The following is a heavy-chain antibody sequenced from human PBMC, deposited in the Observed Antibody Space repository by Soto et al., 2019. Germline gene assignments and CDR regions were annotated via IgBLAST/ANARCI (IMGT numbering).Heavy chain of an antibody. Sequence: QMQLVQSGPEVKKPGTSVKVSCKASGFTFTSSSVQWVRQARGQRLEWIGWIVVGSGNTNYAQKFHERVTITREMSTSTAYMELSSLRSEDTAVYYCAAGAVTTLWWFDPWGQGTLVTVSS. CDR1: GFTFTSSS. D-gene: IGHD4-17*01. J-gene: IGHJ5*02. CDR3: AAGAVTTLWWFDP. CDR2: IVVGSGNT. V-gene: IGHV1-58*01.